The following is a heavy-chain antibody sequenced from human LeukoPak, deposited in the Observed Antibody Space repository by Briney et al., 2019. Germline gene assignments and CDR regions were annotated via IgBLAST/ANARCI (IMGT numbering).Heavy chain of an antibody. J-gene: IGHJ4*02. Sequence: PSETLSLTCTVSGVSISSSSYYWGWLRQPPGKGLEWIGSIYYSGNTYYNPSLKRRVTTSVDTSKNQFSLRLISVTAADTAVYYCARMVNRSPIDYWGQGALVTVSS. V-gene: IGHV4-39*07. CDR3: ARMVNRSPIDY. CDR1: GVSISSSSYY. D-gene: IGHD5-18*01. CDR2: IYYSGNT.